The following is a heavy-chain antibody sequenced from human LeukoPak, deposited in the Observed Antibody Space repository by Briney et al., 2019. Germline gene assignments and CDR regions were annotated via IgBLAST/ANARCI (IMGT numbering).Heavy chain of an antibody. V-gene: IGHV3-30*18. D-gene: IGHD5-18*01. CDR1: GFPLRSYR. Sequence: GGPLRLSCAAWGFPLRSYRMHWVRQAPGKGVEGVGVISYDGSNKYYADSVKGRFTISRDNSKNTLYLQMNSLRAEDTAVYYCAKDGVMDWYSYGRLDYWGQGTLVTVSS. CDR3: AKDGVMDWYSYGRLDY. J-gene: IGHJ4*02. CDR2: ISYDGSNK.